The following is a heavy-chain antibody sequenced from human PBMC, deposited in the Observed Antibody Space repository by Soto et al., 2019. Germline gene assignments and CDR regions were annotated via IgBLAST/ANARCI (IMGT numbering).Heavy chain of an antibody. J-gene: IGHJ4*02. D-gene: IGHD2-15*01. Sequence: SETLSLTCTVSGGSISSYYWSWIRQPPGKGLEWIGYIYYSGSTNYNPSLKSRVTISVDTSKNQFSLKLSSVTAADTAVYYCARVVAATLPDYWGQGTLVTVSS. V-gene: IGHV4-59*08. CDR2: IYYSGST. CDR1: GGSISSYY. CDR3: ARVVAATLPDY.